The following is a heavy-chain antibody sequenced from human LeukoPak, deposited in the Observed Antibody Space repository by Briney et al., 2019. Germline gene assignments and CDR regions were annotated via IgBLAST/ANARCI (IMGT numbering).Heavy chain of an antibody. CDR1: GFIFSNYW. Sequence: GGSLRLSCEATGFIFSNYWMAWVRQAPGKGLEWVANIKEDGSDKNYVVSMEGRFTISRDNAKNSLYLQMNSVRAEDTAVYYCARSGIAAAGRDYWGQGTLVTVCS. CDR3: ARSGIAAAGRDY. CDR2: IKEDGSDK. V-gene: IGHV3-7*01. J-gene: IGHJ4*02. D-gene: IGHD6-13*01.